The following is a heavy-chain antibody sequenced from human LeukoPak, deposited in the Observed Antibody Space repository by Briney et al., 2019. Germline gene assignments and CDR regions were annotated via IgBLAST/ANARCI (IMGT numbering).Heavy chain of an antibody. J-gene: IGHJ6*03. CDR1: GYTFTSYD. CDR3: ARGADYGDYVGYYYYYMDV. Sequence: GASVKVSCKASGYTFTSYDINWVRQATGQGLEWMGWMNPNSGNTGYAQKFQGRVTMTRNASISTAYMELSSLRSEDTAVYYCARGADYGDYVGYYYYYMDVWGKGTTVTISS. V-gene: IGHV1-8*01. D-gene: IGHD4-17*01. CDR2: MNPNSGNT.